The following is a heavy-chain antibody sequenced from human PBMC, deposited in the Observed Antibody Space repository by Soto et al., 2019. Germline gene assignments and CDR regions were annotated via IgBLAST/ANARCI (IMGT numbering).Heavy chain of an antibody. CDR3: AREGSSNSFDP. CDR1: GYTFINYA. V-gene: IGHV1-3*01. Sequence: QVQLVQSGAEVKKPGASVKVSCKASGYTFINYAIHWVRQAPGQRLEWMGWINAGNGNTKYSQKFQGRVTITRDTPASTAYMELSSLRSEDTAVYYCAREGSSNSFDPGGQGTLVTVSS. CDR2: INAGNGNT. J-gene: IGHJ5*02. D-gene: IGHD3-10*01.